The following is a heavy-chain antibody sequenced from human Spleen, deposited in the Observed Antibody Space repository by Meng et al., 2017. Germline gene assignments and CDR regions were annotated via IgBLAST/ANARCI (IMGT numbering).Heavy chain of an antibody. Sequence: QVQLVQSGAEVKKPGASVKVSCKASGYTFTGYYMHWVRQAPGQGLEWMGRINPDSGGTNYAQKFQGRVTMTRDTSTSTVYMDLRSLISEDTAVYYCAREKSPGHFDFWGQGTLVTVSS. CDR1: GYTFTGYY. J-gene: IGHJ4*02. V-gene: IGHV1-2*06. CDR2: INPDSGGT. CDR3: AREKSPGHFDF.